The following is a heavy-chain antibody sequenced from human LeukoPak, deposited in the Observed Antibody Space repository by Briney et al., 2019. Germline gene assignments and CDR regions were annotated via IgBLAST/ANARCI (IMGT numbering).Heavy chain of an antibody. CDR2: IKSDGSST. CDR1: GFIFSDYW. V-gene: IGHV3-74*01. Sequence: PGGSLRLSCAASGFIFSDYWMHWVRQGPGKGLVWVSRIKSDGSSTSYADSVKGRFTISRDNAKNTVYVHMNSLRDEDTAVYYCARGGRYAYFLDYWGQGTLVTASS. J-gene: IGHJ4*02. D-gene: IGHD3-16*01. CDR3: ARGGRYAYFLDY.